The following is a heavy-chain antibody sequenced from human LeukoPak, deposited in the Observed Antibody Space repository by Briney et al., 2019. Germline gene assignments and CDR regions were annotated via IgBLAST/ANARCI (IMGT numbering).Heavy chain of an antibody. J-gene: IGHJ5*02. CDR2: FDPEDGET. CDR1: GYTFTGYY. CDR3: ATEYYYGSGSYPGATGWFDP. V-gene: IGHV1-24*01. Sequence: GASVKVSCKASGYTFTGYYMHWVRQAPGKGLEWMGGFDPEDGETIYAQKFQGRVTMTEDTSTDTAYMELSSLRSEDTAVYYCATEYYYGSGSYPGATGWFDPWGQGTLVTVSS. D-gene: IGHD3-10*01.